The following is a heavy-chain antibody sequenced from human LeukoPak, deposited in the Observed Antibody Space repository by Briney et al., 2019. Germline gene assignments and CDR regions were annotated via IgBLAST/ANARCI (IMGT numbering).Heavy chain of an antibody. V-gene: IGHV1-18*04. CDR1: GYTFTGYY. Sequence: ASVKVSCKASGYTFTGYYMHWVRQAPGQGLEWMGWISAYNGNTNYAQKLQGRVTMTTDTSTSTAYMELRSLRSDDTAAYYCARDGGSTLEPYDYWGQGTLVTVSS. J-gene: IGHJ4*02. CDR2: ISAYNGNT. CDR3: ARDGGSTLEPYDY. D-gene: IGHD2-2*01.